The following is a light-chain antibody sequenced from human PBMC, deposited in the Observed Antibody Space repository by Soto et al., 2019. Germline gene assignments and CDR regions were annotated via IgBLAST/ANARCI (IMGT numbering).Light chain of an antibody. V-gene: IGKV3-15*01. CDR3: QQYDNWPRT. CDR1: QSVSSN. CDR2: GSS. Sequence: EIGMTQSPATLSVSPGERVTLSCRASQSVSSNLAWYQQKPGQAPRLLFYGSSTKATGLPARFSGSGSGTEFTLTISSLQSEDFAVYYCQQYDNWPRTFGQGTKADIK. J-gene: IGKJ1*01.